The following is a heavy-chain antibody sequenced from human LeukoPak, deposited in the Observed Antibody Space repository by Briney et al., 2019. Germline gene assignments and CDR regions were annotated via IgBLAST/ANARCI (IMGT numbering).Heavy chain of an antibody. V-gene: IGHV3-64*01. CDR3: AKWGPYDSSGYFSY. D-gene: IGHD3-22*01. J-gene: IGHJ4*02. CDR1: GFTFSSYP. CDR2: ISSNGGST. Sequence: GGSLRLSCAASGFTFSSYPMHWVRQAPGKGLEYVSGISSNGGSTYYANSVKGRFTISRDNSKNTLYLQMNSLRAEDTAVYYCAKWGPYDSSGYFSYWGQGALVTVSS.